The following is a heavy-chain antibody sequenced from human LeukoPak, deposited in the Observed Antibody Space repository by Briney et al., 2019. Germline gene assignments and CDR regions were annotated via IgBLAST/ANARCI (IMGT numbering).Heavy chain of an antibody. D-gene: IGHD5-18*01. V-gene: IGHV3-23*01. CDR3: ASGYVDTAMVIPPGGGMDV. J-gene: IGHJ6*02. CDR2: ISGSGGST. CDR1: GFTFSSYA. Sequence: GGSLRLSCAASGFTFSSYAMSWVRQAPGKGLEWVSAISGSGGSTYYADSVRGRFTISRDNSKNTLYLQMNSLRAEDTAVYYCASGYVDTAMVIPPGGGMDVWGQGTTVTVSS.